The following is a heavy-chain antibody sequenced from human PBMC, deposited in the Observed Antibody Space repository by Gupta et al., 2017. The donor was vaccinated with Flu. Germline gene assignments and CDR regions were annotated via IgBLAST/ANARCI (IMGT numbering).Heavy chain of an antibody. CDR3: GRRIYLNFWSGFSVDY. CDR2: ITASSRYL. D-gene: IGHD3-3*01. CDR1: GFDFTRSA. V-gene: IGHV3-21*02. Sequence: EVRLVASGGGLVKPGDSLTLSCAASGFDFTRSAMTWVRQAPGGGLEWVSSITASSRYLDYADSVKDRFTISRDNANDSVFLHLNSLRAEDTAVYYCGRRIYLNFWSGFSVDYWSQGIVVTVSS. J-gene: IGHJ4*02.